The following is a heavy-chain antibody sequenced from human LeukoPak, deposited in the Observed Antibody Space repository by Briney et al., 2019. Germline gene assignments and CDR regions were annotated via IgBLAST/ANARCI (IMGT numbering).Heavy chain of an antibody. CDR3: ARESPPQYSYDSSSYLGPMDAYI. V-gene: IGHV3-48*03. CDR1: GFTFSSYE. CDR2: ISSSGSTI. D-gene: IGHD3-22*01. J-gene: IGHJ3*02. Sequence: GGSLRLSCAASGFTFSSYEMNWVRQAPGKGLEWVSYISSSGSTIYYADSVKGRFTISRDNAKNSLYLQMNSLRAEDTAVYYCARESPPQYSYDSSSYLGPMDAYIWGQGTMVTVSS.